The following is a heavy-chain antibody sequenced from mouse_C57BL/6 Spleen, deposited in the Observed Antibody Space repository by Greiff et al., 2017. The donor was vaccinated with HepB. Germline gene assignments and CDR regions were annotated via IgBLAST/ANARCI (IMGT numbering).Heavy chain of an antibody. CDR3: ARSLLSNRGYFDV. J-gene: IGHJ1*03. Sequence: EVHLVESGGGLVQPGGSLKLSCAASGFTFSDYGMAWVRQAPRKGPEWVAFISNLAYSIYYADTVTGRFTISRENAKNTLYLEMSSLRSEDTAMYYCARSLLSNRGYFDVWGTGTTVTVSS. D-gene: IGHD2-5*01. CDR2: ISNLAYSI. CDR1: GFTFSDYG. V-gene: IGHV5-15*01.